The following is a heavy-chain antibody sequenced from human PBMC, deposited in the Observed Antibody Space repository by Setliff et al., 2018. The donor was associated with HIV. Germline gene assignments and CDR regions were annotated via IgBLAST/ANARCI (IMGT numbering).Heavy chain of an antibody. J-gene: IGHJ4*02. CDR2: IWPDDSDT. CDR1: GYIFTNYW. V-gene: IGHV5-51*01. CDR3: ARLSKYYDFWTPDS. D-gene: IGHD3-3*01. Sequence: GASLKISCKASGYIFTNYWVGWVRQMPANGLEWMGLIWPDDSDTIYSPSFQGQVTMSADKSISTAYLQWSSLRAPDTAMYYCARLSKYYDFWTPDSWGQGTLVTVSS.